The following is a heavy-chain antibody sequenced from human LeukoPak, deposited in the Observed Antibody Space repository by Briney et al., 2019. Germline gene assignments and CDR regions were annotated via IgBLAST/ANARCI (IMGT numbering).Heavy chain of an antibody. CDR2: IYHSGST. CDR1: GGSISSSNW. V-gene: IGHV4-4*02. J-gene: IGHJ4*02. CDR3: ASGTTVTNFAY. Sequence: SETLSLTCAVSGGSISSSNWWSWVRQPPGKGLEWIGEIYHSGSTNYNPSLRSRVTISIVMSKNQFLLKLTSVTAADTAVYYCASGTTVTNFAYWGQGTLVTVSS. D-gene: IGHD4-17*01.